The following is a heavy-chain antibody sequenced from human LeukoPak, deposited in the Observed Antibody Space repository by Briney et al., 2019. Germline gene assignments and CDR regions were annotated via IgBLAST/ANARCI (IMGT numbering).Heavy chain of an antibody. D-gene: IGHD3-22*01. J-gene: IGHJ3*02. Sequence: ASVNVSCKASGYTFTGYYMHWVRQAPGQGLEWMGWINPNSGGTHYEQKFHGRVTMTRDPSISTAYMELSRLRSDETAVYYCASEVSRPYYYDSSGSDAFDIWGQGTMVTVSS. CDR1: GYTFTGYY. CDR3: ASEVSRPYYYDSSGSDAFDI. V-gene: IGHV1-2*02. CDR2: INPNSGGT.